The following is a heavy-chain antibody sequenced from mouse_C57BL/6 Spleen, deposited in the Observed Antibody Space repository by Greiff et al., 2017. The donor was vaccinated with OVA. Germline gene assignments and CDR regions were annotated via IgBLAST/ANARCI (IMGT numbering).Heavy chain of an antibody. V-gene: IGHV1-81*01. CDR3: ARGLLAWFAY. CDR1: GYTFTSYG. D-gene: IGHD2-3*01. Sequence: VQVVESGAELARPGASVKLSCKASGYTFTSYGISWVKQRTGQGLEWIGEIYPRSGNTYYNEKFKGKATLTADKSSSTAYMELRSLTSEDSAVYFCARGLLAWFAYWGQGTLVTVSA. CDR2: IYPRSGNT. J-gene: IGHJ3*01.